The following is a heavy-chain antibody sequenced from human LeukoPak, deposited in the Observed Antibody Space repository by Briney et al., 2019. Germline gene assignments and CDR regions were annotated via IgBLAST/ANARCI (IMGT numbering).Heavy chain of an antibody. CDR3: ARDRPDYPHDY. D-gene: IGHD5-12*01. V-gene: IGHV3-48*01. CDR1: GFTFSSYS. Sequence: SGGSLRLSCAASGFTFSSYSMNWVRQAPGKGLEWVSYISSSSSTIYYADSVKGRFTISRDNAKNSLYLQMNSLRAEDTAVYCCARDRPDYPHDYWGQGTLVTVSS. J-gene: IGHJ4*02. CDR2: ISSSSSTI.